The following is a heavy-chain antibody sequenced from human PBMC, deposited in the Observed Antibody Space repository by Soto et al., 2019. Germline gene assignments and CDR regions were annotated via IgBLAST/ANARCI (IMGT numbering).Heavy chain of an antibody. CDR3: ARDDYGDHYYGMDV. CDR1: GYTFTNYY. CDR2: INPSGGGT. V-gene: IGHV1-46*01. Sequence: ASVKVCCKASGYTFTNYYIHWGRQAPGQGLEWMGIINPSGGGTSYAQKFQGRVTMTRDTSTSTVYMDLSSLRSEDTAVYYCARDDYGDHYYGMDVWGQGTTVTVSS. J-gene: IGHJ6*02. D-gene: IGHD4-17*01.